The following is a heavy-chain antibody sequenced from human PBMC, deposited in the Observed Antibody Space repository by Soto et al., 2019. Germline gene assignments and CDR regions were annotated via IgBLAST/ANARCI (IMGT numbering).Heavy chain of an antibody. CDR1: GGSISSHNW. D-gene: IGHD2-2*01. CDR3: VKGGQYYGFDI. V-gene: IGHV4-4*02. Sequence: PSETLSLTCAVSGGSISSHNWWSWVRQPPGKGLEWIGEIYHSGSTNYNPSLKSPVTMSVDKSKNQFSLKLTSVTAADTAVYFCVKGGQYYGFDIWGQGTMVTVS. J-gene: IGHJ3*02. CDR2: IYHSGST.